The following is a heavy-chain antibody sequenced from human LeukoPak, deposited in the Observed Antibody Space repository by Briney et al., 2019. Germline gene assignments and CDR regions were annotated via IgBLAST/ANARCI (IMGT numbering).Heavy chain of an antibody. CDR2: IYPGDSDT. V-gene: IGHV5-51*01. CDR1: GYSFTSYW. CDR3: ARYGSFGVVTNAFDY. D-gene: IGHD3-3*01. Sequence: GESLKISCKGSGYSFTSYWIGWVRQMPGKGLEWMGIIYPGDSDTRYSPSFQGQVTISADKSISTAYLQWSSLKASDTAMHYCARYGSFGVVTNAFDYWGQGTLVTVSS. J-gene: IGHJ4*02.